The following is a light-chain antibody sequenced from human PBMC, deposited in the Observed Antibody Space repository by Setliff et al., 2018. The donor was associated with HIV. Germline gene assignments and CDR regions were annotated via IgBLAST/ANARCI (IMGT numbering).Light chain of an antibody. J-gene: IGLJ2*01. Sequence: QSALTQPASVSESPGQSITISCTGSSSDFGDYNYVSWYQQHPGKAPKLIIYDVTYRPLGISSRFSGSKSGTTASLTISGLQAEDEADYYCSSYTTSTAYAIFGGGTKVTVL. CDR1: SSDFGDYNY. CDR3: SSYTTSTAYAI. V-gene: IGLV2-14*03. CDR2: DVT.